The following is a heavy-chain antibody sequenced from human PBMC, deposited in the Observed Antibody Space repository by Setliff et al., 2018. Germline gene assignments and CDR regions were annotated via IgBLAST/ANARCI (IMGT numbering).Heavy chain of an antibody. V-gene: IGHV3-7*01. CDR1: GFSFSNYW. J-gene: IGHJ6*02. Sequence: SGGSLRLSCAASGFSFSNYWMSWVRQAPGKGLEWVANINQDGSEKYFVGSVKGRFTISRDNAKNSLYLQMNSLRAEDTAVYYCARDRTAMVTHYGMDVWGQGTTVTVSS. D-gene: IGHD5-18*01. CDR3: ARDRTAMVTHYGMDV. CDR2: INQDGSEK.